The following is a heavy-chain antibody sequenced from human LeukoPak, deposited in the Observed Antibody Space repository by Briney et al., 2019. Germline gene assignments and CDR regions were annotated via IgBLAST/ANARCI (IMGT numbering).Heavy chain of an antibody. J-gene: IGHJ4*02. D-gene: IGHD6-13*01. Sequence: GGSLRLSCSGSGFTFSSYVMHWVRQAPGKGLDYVSAISSNGGTTYYADSVKGRFTISRDNSKNTLYLQMSGLRTDDTAVYYCVKGAAPGTWEIYWGRGTLVTVSS. CDR2: ISSNGGTT. V-gene: IGHV3-64D*06. CDR1: GFTFSSYV. CDR3: VKGAAPGTWEIY.